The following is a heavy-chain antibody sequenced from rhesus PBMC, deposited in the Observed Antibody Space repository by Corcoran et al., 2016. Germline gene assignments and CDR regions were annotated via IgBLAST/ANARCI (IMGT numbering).Heavy chain of an antibody. CDR1: CVSISSNY. Sequence: QVQLQESGPGLVKPSETLSLPCVVSCVSISSNYWTWIRQPPGKGREWIGRIYGGSGSTSYNPSITRRVTMSTDTSKNQFARKLSSVTAADTAMYYCASAYGLDSWGQGVVVTVSS. CDR2: IYGGSGST. V-gene: IGHV4-147*01. CDR3: ASAYGLDS. J-gene: IGHJ6*01.